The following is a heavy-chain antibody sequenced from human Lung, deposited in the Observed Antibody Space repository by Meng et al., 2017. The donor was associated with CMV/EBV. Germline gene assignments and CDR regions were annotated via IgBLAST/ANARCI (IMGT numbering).Heavy chain of an antibody. D-gene: IGHD6-19*01. CDR3: ARDHWDSKWQWLTAGGMDV. V-gene: IGHV3-30-3*01. J-gene: IGHJ6*02. CDR2: ITHDGSKK. Sequence: GGSXRLXCAASGFTFSNYAVHWVRQAPGKGLDWVAVITHDGSKKYYADSVEGRYSISRDNSKNTVHLHMNSLRAEDTAFYYCARDHWDSKWQWLTAGGMDVWXQGTTVTVSS. CDR1: GFTFSNYA.